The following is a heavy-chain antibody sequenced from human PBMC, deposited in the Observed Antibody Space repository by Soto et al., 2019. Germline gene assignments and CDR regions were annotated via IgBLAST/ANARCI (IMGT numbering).Heavy chain of an antibody. CDR3: AKAFSRSSYCSGGSCYHY. V-gene: IGHV3-23*01. D-gene: IGHD2-15*01. CDR2: ISGSGGST. J-gene: IGHJ4*02. CDR1: GFTFKNFA. Sequence: GGSLRLSCVASGFTFKNFAMSWVRQAPGKGLEWVSAISGSGGSTYYADSVKGRFTISRDNSKNTLYLQMNSLRAEDTAVYYCAKAFSRSSYCSGGSCYHYWGQGTLVTVSS.